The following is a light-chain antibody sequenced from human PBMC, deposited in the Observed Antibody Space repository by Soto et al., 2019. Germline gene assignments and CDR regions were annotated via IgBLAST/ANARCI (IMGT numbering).Light chain of an antibody. CDR3: SSYAGINIYV. J-gene: IGLJ1*01. CDR1: SSGVGAFNY. CDR2: EIN. V-gene: IGLV2-8*01. Sequence: QSVLTQPPSASGSPGQSVTISCTGTSSGVGAFNYVSWYQQHPGKAPKLMIFEINKRPSGVPDRFSGSKSGNTASLTVSGLQAEDEADYYCSSYAGINIYVFGGGTRSPS.